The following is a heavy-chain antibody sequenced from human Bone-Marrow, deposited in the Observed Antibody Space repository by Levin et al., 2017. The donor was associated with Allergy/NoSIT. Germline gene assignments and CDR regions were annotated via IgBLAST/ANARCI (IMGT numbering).Heavy chain of an antibody. D-gene: IGHD3-10*01. CDR1: GFTFNRYW. V-gene: IGHV3-74*01. CDR2: VNTNGSGT. Sequence: GGSLRLSCAASGFTFNRYWMHWVRQAPGKGLVWVSRVNTNGSGTRYADSVKGRFTISRDNAKNTLYLQMNSLRADDTAVYYCARAITLVRGVTANFDYWGQGILVTVSS. CDR3: ARAITLVRGVTANFDY. J-gene: IGHJ4*02.